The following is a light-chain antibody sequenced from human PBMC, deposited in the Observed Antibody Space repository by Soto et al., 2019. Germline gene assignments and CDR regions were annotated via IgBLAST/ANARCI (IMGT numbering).Light chain of an antibody. Sequence: DIQMTQSPSTLSASVGDRVTITCRASQSISSWLAWYQQKPGKAPKLLIYDASTLESGVPSRFSGSGSGTDFTLTISSLQPDDFTTYYCQQYKSYITFGQGTRLEIK. J-gene: IGKJ5*01. CDR1: QSISSW. V-gene: IGKV1-5*01. CDR3: QQYKSYIT. CDR2: DAS.